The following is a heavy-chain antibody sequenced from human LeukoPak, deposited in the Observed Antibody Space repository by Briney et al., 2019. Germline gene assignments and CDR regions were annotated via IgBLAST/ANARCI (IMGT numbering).Heavy chain of an antibody. Sequence: GESLKISCKGSGYGFTSYWVGWVRQMPGKGLEWMGIIYPSDSDTRYSPSFQGQVTISADKSISTAYLQWSSLKASDTAMYYCARHRGDSGYDYRELFGAFDIWGQGTMVTVSS. D-gene: IGHD5-12*01. CDR2: IYPSDSDT. CDR1: GYGFTSYW. CDR3: ARHRGDSGYDYRELFGAFDI. J-gene: IGHJ3*02. V-gene: IGHV5-51*01.